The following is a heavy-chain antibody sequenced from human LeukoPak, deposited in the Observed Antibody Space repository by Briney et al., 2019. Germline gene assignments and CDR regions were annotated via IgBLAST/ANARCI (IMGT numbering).Heavy chain of an antibody. V-gene: IGHV3-48*01. CDR2: IRSSSSTI. Sequence: GGSLRLSCAASGFTFSNYSMNWVRQAPGKGLEWISYIRSSSSTIYYADSVKGRFTISRDNVKNSVYLQMNSLRAEDTAVYYCPRDSADCSSITCFPGDYWGQGTLVTVSS. CDR1: GFTFSNYS. J-gene: IGHJ4*02. CDR3: PRDSADCSSITCFPGDY. D-gene: IGHD2-2*01.